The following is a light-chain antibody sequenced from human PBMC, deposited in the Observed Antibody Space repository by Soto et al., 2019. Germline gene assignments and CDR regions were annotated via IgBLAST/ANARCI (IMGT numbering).Light chain of an antibody. CDR1: QRVSSN. Sequence: EMTQSPATLSVSPGETATLSCRASQRVSSNLAWYQQKPGQAPRLLIYGASTRATGIPARFSGSGSGKEFTLTISSLQSEAFAVYYCQPYNNWPLTFGGGARVIS. J-gene: IGKJ4*01. CDR3: QPYNNWPLT. V-gene: IGKV3-15*01. CDR2: GAS.